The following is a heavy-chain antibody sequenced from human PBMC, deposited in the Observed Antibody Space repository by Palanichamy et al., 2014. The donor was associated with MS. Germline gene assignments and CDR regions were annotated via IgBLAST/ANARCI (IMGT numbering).Heavy chain of an antibody. Sequence: QVQLQESGPGLVKPSETLSLTCTVSGGSISSYYWSWIRQPPGKGLEWIGYIYYSGSTNYNPSLKSRVTISVDTSKNQFSLKLSSVTAADTAVYYCARAVYYYANWFDPWGQGTLVTVSS. CDR2: IYYSGST. D-gene: IGHD3-10*01. CDR3: ARAVYYYANWFDP. V-gene: IGHV4-59*01. CDR1: GGSISSYY. J-gene: IGHJ5*02.